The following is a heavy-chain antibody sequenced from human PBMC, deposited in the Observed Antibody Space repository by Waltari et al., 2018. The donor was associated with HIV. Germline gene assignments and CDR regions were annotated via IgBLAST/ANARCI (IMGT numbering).Heavy chain of an antibody. CDR2: INAGNGNT. CDR3: ARDLPGRTDDYGDREDY. CDR1: GYTFTSYA. D-gene: IGHD4-17*01. J-gene: IGHJ4*02. V-gene: IGHV1-3*01. Sequence: QVQLVQSGAEVKKPGASVKVSCKASGYTFTSYAMHWVRQAPGQRLEWMGWINAGNGNTKYSQKFQGRVTITRDTSASTAYMELSSLRSEDTAVYYCARDLPGRTDDYGDREDYWGQGTLVTVSS.